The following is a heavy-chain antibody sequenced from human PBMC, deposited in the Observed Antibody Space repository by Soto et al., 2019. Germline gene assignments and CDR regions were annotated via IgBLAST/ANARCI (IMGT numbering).Heavy chain of an antibody. J-gene: IGHJ3*01. CDR1: GFTFSSYH. CDR2: VNPLSTHI. D-gene: IGHD2-15*01. Sequence: EVQLVESGGGRVVPGGPLSLSCVASGFTFSSYHMSWVRQAPGKGLEWVSSVNPLSTHIYYAGSVRGRFAISRDHSKNSLYLQMNSLRTEDAAVYYCARGYCGGGGCYLRRDAFDVWGQGTLVPVSS. V-gene: IGHV3-21*01. CDR3: ARGYCGGGGCYLRRDAFDV.